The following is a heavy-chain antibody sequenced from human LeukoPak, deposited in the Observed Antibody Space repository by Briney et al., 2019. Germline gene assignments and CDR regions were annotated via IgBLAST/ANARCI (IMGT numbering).Heavy chain of an antibody. V-gene: IGHV1-2*02. CDR1: GYTFTGYY. Sequence: ASVTVSCKASGYTFTGYYMHWVRQAPGQGLEWMGWINPNSGGTNYAQKFQGRVTMTRDTSISTAYMELSRLRSDDTAVYYCARDHDLLGSWFDPWGQGTLVTVSS. J-gene: IGHJ5*02. CDR3: ARDHDLLGSWFDP. CDR2: INPNSGGT. D-gene: IGHD7-27*01.